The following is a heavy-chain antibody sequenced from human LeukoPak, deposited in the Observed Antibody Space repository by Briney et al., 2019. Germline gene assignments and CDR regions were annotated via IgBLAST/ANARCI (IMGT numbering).Heavy chain of an antibody. Sequence: SETLSLACTVSGGSLSHYYWSWIRQPPGKGLEWIGYIYYLGSTNYSPSLKSRVTISIDTSKKQFSLELNSVTAADTAVYYCARRGAGWFDPWGQGTLVTVSS. D-gene: IGHD6-19*01. V-gene: IGHV4-59*08. J-gene: IGHJ5*02. CDR3: ARRGAGWFDP. CDR2: IYYLGST. CDR1: GGSLSHYY.